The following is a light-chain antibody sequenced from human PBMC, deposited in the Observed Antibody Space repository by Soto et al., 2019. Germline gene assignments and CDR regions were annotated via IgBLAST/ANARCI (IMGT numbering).Light chain of an antibody. CDR3: QQYNTWHRT. Sequence: IVMTQSPVTLSLSAGDRATLSCRASQSITTHLAWYQQRPGQAPRLLIEHSSTRATGVPTRVSGSGSGTDCTRTINSRQSEDIAVDYCQQYNTWHRTFGQGTKVDIK. V-gene: IGKV3-15*01. CDR1: QSITTH. CDR2: HSS. J-gene: IGKJ1*01.